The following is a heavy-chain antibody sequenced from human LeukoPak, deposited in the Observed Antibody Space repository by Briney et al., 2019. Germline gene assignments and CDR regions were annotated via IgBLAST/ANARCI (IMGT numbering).Heavy chain of an antibody. V-gene: IGHV1-2*02. J-gene: IGHJ3*02. CDR2: INPNSGST. D-gene: IGHD3-10*01. CDR1: VYTFTGYY. CDR3: ARERPSRGVFDAFDI. Sequence: GASVKVSCKASVYTFTGYYMHWVRQAPGQGLEWMGWINPNSGSTNYAQKFQGRVTMIRDTSNSTDYMELNSLRAEDTAVYYCARERPSRGVFDAFDIWGQGKMVTVSS.